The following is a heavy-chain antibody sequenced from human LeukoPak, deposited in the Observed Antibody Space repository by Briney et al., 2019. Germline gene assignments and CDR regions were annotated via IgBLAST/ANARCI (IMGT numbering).Heavy chain of an antibody. J-gene: IGHJ3*02. D-gene: IGHD2-15*01. CDR3: ASLSGRYCSGVSCYPDALDI. Sequence: GGSLRLSCAASGFTFSSYWMSWVRQAPGTGLEWVANIKQDGSEKYYVDSVNGRFTISRDNAKNPLYLQMNSLRAEDTAVYYCASLSGRYCSGVSCYPDALDIWGRGTMVTVSS. CDR1: GFTFSSYW. CDR2: IKQDGSEK. V-gene: IGHV3-7*01.